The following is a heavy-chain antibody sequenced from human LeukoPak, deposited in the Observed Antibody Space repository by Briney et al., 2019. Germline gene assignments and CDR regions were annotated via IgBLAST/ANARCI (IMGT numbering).Heavy chain of an antibody. Sequence: GASVKVSCKASGYTFTNYGISWVRQAPGQGLEWMGWISGYNGNTKYAQKLQGRVTITRDTSASTAYMELSSLRSEDTAVYYCARGQRRAYDILTTRWDRFDYWGQGTLVTVSS. D-gene: IGHD3-9*01. CDR1: GYTFTNYG. V-gene: IGHV1-18*01. CDR2: ISGYNGNT. J-gene: IGHJ4*02. CDR3: ARGQRRAYDILTTRWDRFDY.